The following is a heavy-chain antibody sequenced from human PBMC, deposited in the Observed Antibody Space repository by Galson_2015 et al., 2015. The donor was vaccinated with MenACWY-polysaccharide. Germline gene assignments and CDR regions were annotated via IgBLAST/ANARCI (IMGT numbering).Heavy chain of an antibody. V-gene: IGHV3-7*01. CDR2: IKHDGSET. CDR1: GFVFNNYW. D-gene: IGHD2-8*02. CDR3: VRDWWCGRAACYYFDF. J-gene: IGHJ4*02. Sequence: SLRLSCAASGFVFNNYWMSWIRQSPGKGLERVANIKHDGSETYYLDSVKGRFVVSRDNARNSLYLQMSSLRAEGTAVYYCVRDWWCGRAACYYFDFWGRGTLVTVSS.